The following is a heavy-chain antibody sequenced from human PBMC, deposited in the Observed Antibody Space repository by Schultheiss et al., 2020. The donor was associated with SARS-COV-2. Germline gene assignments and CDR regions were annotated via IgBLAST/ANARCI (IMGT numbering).Heavy chain of an antibody. J-gene: IGHJ4*02. CDR1: GGSISSSSYY. Sequence: SETLSLTCTVSGGSISSSSYYWSWIRQPPGKGLEWIGEINHSGSTNYNPSLKSRVTISVDTSKNQFSLQLNSVTPEDTAVYYCARHDRPADYYDFWSGGPVDYWGQGTLVTVSS. V-gene: IGHV4-39*01. D-gene: IGHD3-3*01. CDR2: INHSGST. CDR3: ARHDRPADYYDFWSGGPVDY.